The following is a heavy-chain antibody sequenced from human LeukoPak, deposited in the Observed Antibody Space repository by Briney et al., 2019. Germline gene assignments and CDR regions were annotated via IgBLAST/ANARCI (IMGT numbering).Heavy chain of an antibody. CDR3: ARERVGGSSGPFGN. J-gene: IGHJ4*02. V-gene: IGHV3-33*01. Sequence: GRSLRLSCAASGFTFTDYGIHWVRQAPGKGLEWVAVIWYDGSNEYYADSVKGRFTISRDSSKNTVYLQLNSLRVEDTAVYYCARERVGGSSGPFGNWGQGTLVTVSS. CDR1: GFTFTDYG. CDR2: IWYDGSNE. D-gene: IGHD6-6*01.